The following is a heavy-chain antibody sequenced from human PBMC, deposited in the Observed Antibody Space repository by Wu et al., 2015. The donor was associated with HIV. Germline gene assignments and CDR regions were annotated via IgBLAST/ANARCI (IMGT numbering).Heavy chain of an antibody. Sequence: QVQLVQSGAEVKKPGSSVKVSCRASGGTLRNHAVTWVRQAPGQGLEWMGRIIPISGTANYAQKFQGRVTIIADKPTNTAYMELSSLRSDDTAVYYCARGSILDNVYTFLLITNVLDVLGQGTTVTVSS. V-gene: IGHV1-69*13. D-gene: IGHD2-8*01. CDR1: GGTLRNHA. CDR2: IIPISGTA. CDR3: ARGSILDNVYTFLLITNVLDV. J-gene: IGHJ6*02.